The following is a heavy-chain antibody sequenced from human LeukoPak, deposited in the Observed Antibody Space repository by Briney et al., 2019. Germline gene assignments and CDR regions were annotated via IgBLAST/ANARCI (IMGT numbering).Heavy chain of an antibody. D-gene: IGHD2-2*02. J-gene: IGHJ4*02. CDR3: ARGDQLLYD. V-gene: IGHV3-30*04. CDR2: ISYDGSNK. Sequence: PGRSLRLSCAASGFTFSSYAMHWVRQAPGKGLEWVAVISYDGSNKYYADSVKGRFTISRDNSKNTLHLQMNSLRAEDTAVYYCARGDQLLYDWGQGTLVTVSS. CDR1: GFTFSSYA.